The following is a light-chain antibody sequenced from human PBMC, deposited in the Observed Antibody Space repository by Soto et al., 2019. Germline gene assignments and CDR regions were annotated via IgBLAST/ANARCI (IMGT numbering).Light chain of an antibody. CDR2: GAS. J-gene: IGKJ4*01. V-gene: IGKV3-20*01. CDR1: QSVSYTY. CDR3: QHYGSLVLT. Sequence: EIVLTQSPGTLSLSPGERATLSCRASQSVSYTYLAWYQQKPGQAPGLLIYGASSRATGIPDRFSGSGSGTDFTLTISRLEPEDFAVYYCQHYGSLVLTFGGGTKVEIK.